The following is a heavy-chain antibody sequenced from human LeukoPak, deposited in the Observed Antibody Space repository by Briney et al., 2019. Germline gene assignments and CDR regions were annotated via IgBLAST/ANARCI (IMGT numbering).Heavy chain of an antibody. CDR3: ARSMVRGRLYYFDY. J-gene: IGHJ4*02. CDR2: IYYSGST. D-gene: IGHD3-10*01. V-gene: IGHV4-59*01. CDR1: GGSLSSYY. Sequence: SGTLSLTCAVSGGSLSSYYWSWIRQPPGKGLEWVGYIYYSGSTNYNPSLKSRVTISVDTSKNQFSLKLSSVTAADTAVYYCARSMVRGRLYYFDYWGQGTLVTVSS.